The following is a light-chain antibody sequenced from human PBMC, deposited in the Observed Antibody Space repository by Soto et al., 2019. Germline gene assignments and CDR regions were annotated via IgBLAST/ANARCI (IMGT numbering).Light chain of an antibody. CDR3: CSYAGDSYV. CDR1: SSDVGNYNL. V-gene: IGLV2-23*02. J-gene: IGLJ1*01. CDR2: DVS. Sequence: SVLTQPASVSGSPGQSITISCTGTSSDVGNYNLVSWYQQHPGKAPKLMIYDVSKRPSGVSNRFSGSKSGNTASLTISGLQADDEADYYCCSYAGDSYVFGTGTQLTVL.